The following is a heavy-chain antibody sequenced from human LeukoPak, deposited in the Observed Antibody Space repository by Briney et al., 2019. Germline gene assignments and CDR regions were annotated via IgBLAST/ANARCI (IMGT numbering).Heavy chain of an antibody. CDR3: AISTPPLPRYYSYYMDV. V-gene: IGHV4-4*07. D-gene: IGHD2/OR15-2a*01. CDR1: GGSISSYY. CDR2: IYTSGST. Sequence: SETLSLTCTVSGGSISSYYWSWIRQPAGKGLEWIGRIYTSGSTNYNPSLKSRVTISVDTSKNQFSLKLSSVTAADTAVYYCAISTPPLPRYYSYYMDVWGKGTTVTVSS. J-gene: IGHJ6*03.